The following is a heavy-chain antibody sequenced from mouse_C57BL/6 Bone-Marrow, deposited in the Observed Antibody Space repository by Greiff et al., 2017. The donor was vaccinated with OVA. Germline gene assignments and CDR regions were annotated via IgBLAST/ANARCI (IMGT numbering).Heavy chain of an antibody. CDR2: IRSKSNNYAT. V-gene: IGHV10-1*01. CDR3: VRHPTLVAPYAMDY. J-gene: IGHJ4*01. D-gene: IGHD1-1*01. CDR1: GFSFNTYA. Sequence: EVQLQESGGGLVQPKGSLKLSCAASGFSFNTYAMNWVRQAPGKGLEWVARIRSKSNNYATYYADSVKDRFTISRDDSESMLYLQMNNLKTEDTARYYCVRHPTLVAPYAMDYWGQGTSVTGSS.